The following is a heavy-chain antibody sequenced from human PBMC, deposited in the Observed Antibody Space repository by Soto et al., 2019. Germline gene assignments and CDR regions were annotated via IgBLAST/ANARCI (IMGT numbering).Heavy chain of an antibody. CDR2: INPNSGGT. CDR3: ARLRPIHYYSGMDL. J-gene: IGHJ6*02. CDR1: GYTFTGYY. V-gene: IGHV1-2*02. Sequence: SVKVSCKASGYTFTGYYMHWVRQTPGQGLEWMGWINPNSGGTNYAQKFQGRVTMTRDTSISTAYMELSRLRSDDTAVYYCARLRPIHYYSGMDLWGQGSTVTVSS.